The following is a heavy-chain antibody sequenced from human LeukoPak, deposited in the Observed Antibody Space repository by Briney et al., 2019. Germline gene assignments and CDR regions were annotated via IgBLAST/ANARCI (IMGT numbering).Heavy chain of an antibody. CDR3: ARDHPMAAAKAPDY. CDR2: ISAYNGNT. Sequence: ASVKVSCKASGYTFTSYGISWVRQAPGQGLEWMGWISAYNGNTNYAQKLQGRVTMTTDTSTSTAYMELRSLRSDDTAVYYCARDHPMAAAKAPDYWGQGTLVTVSS. CDR1: GYTFTSYG. D-gene: IGHD6-13*01. V-gene: IGHV1-18*01. J-gene: IGHJ4*02.